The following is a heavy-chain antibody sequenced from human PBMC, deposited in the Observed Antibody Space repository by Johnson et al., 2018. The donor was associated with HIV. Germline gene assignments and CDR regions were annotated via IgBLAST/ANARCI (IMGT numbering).Heavy chain of an antibody. Sequence: VQLVESGGGLVKPGGSLRLSCAASGFTFSNAWMSWVRQAPGKGLEWVGRIKSKTDGGTPDYAAPVKGRFTISRDDSKNTLYLQMNSLKTEDTALYYCTTDVPGGPYYNAFDIWGQGTMVTVSS. CDR2: IKSKTDGGTP. D-gene: IGHD1-26*01. J-gene: IGHJ3*02. CDR1: GFTFSNAW. CDR3: TTDVPGGPYYNAFDI. V-gene: IGHV3-15*01.